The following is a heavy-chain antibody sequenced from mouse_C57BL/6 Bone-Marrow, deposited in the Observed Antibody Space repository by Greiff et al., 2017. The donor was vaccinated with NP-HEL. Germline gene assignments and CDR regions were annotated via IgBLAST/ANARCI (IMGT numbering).Heavy chain of an antibody. CDR2: ISSGGSYT. CDR3: ARLQLRLRFAY. J-gene: IGHJ3*01. D-gene: IGHD3-2*02. V-gene: IGHV5-6*01. Sequence: EVQVVESGGDLVKPGGSLKLSCAASGFTFSSYGMSWVRQTPDKRLAWVATISSGGSYTYYPDSVKGRFTISRDNAKNTLYLKMSSLKSEDTAMYYCARLQLRLRFAYWGQGTLVTVSA. CDR1: GFTFSSYG.